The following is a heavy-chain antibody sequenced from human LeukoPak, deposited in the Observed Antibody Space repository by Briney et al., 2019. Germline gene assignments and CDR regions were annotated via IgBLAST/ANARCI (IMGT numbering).Heavy chain of an antibody. J-gene: IGHJ4*02. Sequence: PGGSLRLSCAASGFTFRDHYMDWVRQAPGKGLEWVGRTRNKAKSYTTEYAASVKGRFTISRDDSKNSVYLQMNSLKSEDTAVYHCASGPWELDYWGQGTLVTVSS. D-gene: IGHD1-26*01. V-gene: IGHV3-72*01. CDR1: GFTFRDHY. CDR3: ASGPWELDY. CDR2: TRNKAKSYTT.